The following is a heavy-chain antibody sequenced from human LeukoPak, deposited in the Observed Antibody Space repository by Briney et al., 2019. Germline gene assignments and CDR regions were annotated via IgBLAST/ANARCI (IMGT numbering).Heavy chain of an antibody. D-gene: IGHD3-3*01. CDR3: ARHEPRNYDFWSGYPFDY. CDR2: IYYSGST. Sequence: SETLSLTCTVSGVSISSSSCYWGWIRQPPGKGLEWIGSIYYSGSTYYNPSLKSRVTISVDTSKNQFSLKLSSVTAADTAVYYCARHEPRNYDFWSGYPFDYWGQGTLVTVSS. V-gene: IGHV4-39*01. J-gene: IGHJ4*02. CDR1: GVSISSSSCY.